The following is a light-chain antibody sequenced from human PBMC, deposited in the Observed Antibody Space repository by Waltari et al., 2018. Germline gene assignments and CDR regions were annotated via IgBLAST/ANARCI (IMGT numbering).Light chain of an antibody. CDR3: QAWDSGTGV. J-gene: IGLJ1*01. CDR2: QNT. V-gene: IGLV3-1*01. Sequence: SYELTQPPSVSVSPGQTANIPCSGDTWGATFAYWYQQKSGQSPVLVIYQNTKRPSGIPERFSGSRSGNTATLNISRTQATDEADYFCQAWDSGTGVFGSGTKVTVL. CDR1: TWGATF.